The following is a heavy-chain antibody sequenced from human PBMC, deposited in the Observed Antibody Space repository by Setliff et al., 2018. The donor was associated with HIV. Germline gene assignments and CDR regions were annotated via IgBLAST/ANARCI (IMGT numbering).Heavy chain of an antibody. CDR2: IYHSGST. V-gene: IGHV4-4*02. Sequence: SETLSLTCAVSGGSTSSRNWWSWVRQPPGKGLEWIGEIYHSGSTNYNPSLKSRVTISVDTSKNQFSLHLASVATADTAVYFCAPGEGVASTYYHDWGQGTQVTVSS. CDR1: GGSTSSRNW. CDR3: APGEGVASTYYHD. J-gene: IGHJ4*01. D-gene: IGHD3-3*01.